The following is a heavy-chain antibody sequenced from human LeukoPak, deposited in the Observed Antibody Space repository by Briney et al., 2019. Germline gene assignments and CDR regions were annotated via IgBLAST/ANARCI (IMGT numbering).Heavy chain of an antibody. D-gene: IGHD3-3*01. CDR3: ARGAEYYAIWRGYAGYSDY. V-gene: IGHV4-61*02. Sequence: SETLSLTCTVSGGSISRGSYYWNWIRQPAGKGLEWIGRIYTSGSTNYNPSLKSRVTVSVDTSKNQFSLKLSSVTAADTAVYFCARGAEYYAIWRGYAGYSDYWGQGISVTVSS. CDR2: IYTSGST. J-gene: IGHJ4*02. CDR1: GGSISRGSYY.